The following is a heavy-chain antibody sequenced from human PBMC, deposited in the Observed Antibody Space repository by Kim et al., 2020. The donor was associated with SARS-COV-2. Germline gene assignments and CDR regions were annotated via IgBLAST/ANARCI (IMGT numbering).Heavy chain of an antibody. CDR2: YNSGET. CDR3: TRGVGDY. J-gene: IGHJ4*02. Sequence: YNSGETAYADSVKGRFTTSRDNSKSVLFLQMDSLRVEDTAIYYCTRGVGDYWGQGTQVTVSS. D-gene: IGHD3-16*01. V-gene: IGHV3-53*01.